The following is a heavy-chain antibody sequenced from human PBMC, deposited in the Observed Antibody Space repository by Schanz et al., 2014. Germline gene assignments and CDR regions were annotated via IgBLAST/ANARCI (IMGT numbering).Heavy chain of an antibody. J-gene: IGHJ4*02. V-gene: IGHV3-23*04. CDR3: AKDIGGAVAAPVYDS. CDR2: ISGTGTKT. CDR1: GFMFTKYA. Sequence: DVQLVESGGGLAQPGGSLRLSCVASGFMFTKYAMNWVRQAPGKGLEWVSGISGTGTKTYYADSVKSRFTISRDNSKNTVFLQMSSLRADDTALYCCAKDIGGAVAAPVYDSWGQGTLVTVSS. D-gene: IGHD2-15*01.